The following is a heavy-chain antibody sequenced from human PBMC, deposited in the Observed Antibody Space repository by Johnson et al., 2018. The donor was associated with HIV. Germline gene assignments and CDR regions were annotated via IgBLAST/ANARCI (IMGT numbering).Heavy chain of an antibody. Sequence: QVQLVESGGGVVQPGRSLRLSCAASGLTFSSYGMHWVRQAPGKGLEWVAVIWYDGSNKDYADSVKGRFTISRDNSKNTLYVQMNSLRGEDTAVYYCAKPRSLWLEGAFDIWGQGTMVTVSS. D-gene: IGHD3-10*01. J-gene: IGHJ3*02. V-gene: IGHV3-33*06. CDR3: AKPRSLWLEGAFDI. CDR1: GLTFSSYG. CDR2: IWYDGSNK.